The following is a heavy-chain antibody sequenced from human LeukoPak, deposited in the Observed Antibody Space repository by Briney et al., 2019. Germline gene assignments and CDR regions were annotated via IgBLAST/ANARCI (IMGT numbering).Heavy chain of an antibody. CDR1: GFTFSSYG. J-gene: IGHJ6*03. CDR3: AKEGRGRYYYMDV. Sequence: PGGSLRLSCAASGFTFSSYGMHWVRQAPGKGLEWVAVIWYDGSNKYYADSVKGRFTISRDNSKNTLYLQMNSLRAEDTAVYYCAKEGRGRYYYMDVWGKGTTVTVSS. CDR2: IWYDGSNK. D-gene: IGHD3-10*01. V-gene: IGHV3-33*06.